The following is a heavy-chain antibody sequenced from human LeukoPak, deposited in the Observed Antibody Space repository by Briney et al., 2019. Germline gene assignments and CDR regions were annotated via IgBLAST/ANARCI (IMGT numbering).Heavy chain of an antibody. CDR1: GFTFSSYG. CDR3: ARDPGVVAFHYFDF. D-gene: IGHD3-3*01. CDR2: SGGRGGST. V-gene: IGHV3-23*01. J-gene: IGHJ4*02. Sequence: HAGGSLRLSCAASGFTFSSYGMHWVRQAPGKGLEWVSASGGRGGSTYYADSVKGRFTISRDNSKNTLYLQMNSLRAEDTALYYCARDPGVVAFHYFDFWGQGTLVTVSS.